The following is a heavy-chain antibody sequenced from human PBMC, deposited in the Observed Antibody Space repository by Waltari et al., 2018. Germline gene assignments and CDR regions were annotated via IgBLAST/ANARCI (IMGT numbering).Heavy chain of an antibody. D-gene: IGHD3-10*01. CDR3: VRELRITMVRGVMGWFDP. J-gene: IGHJ5*02. V-gene: IGHV1-2*06. CDR2: INPNSGGT. Sequence: QVQLVQSGAEVKKPGPSVKVSCQASGSTFTGYYMPSVRRAPGAGLEWMGRINPNSGGTNYAQKFQGRVTMTRDTSISTAYMELSRLRSDDTAVYYCVRELRITMVRGVMGWFDPWGQGTLVTVSS. CDR1: GSTFTGYY.